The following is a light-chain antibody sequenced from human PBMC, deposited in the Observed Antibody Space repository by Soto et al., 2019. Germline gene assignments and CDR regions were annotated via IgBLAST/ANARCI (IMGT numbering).Light chain of an antibody. CDR1: QSISSW. CDR2: KAS. J-gene: IGKJ1*01. Sequence: DIQMTQSPSTLSASVGDRVTITCRASQSISSWLAWYQQKPGQAPKLLLYKASNLESGVPSRFSGSGSGTEFTITISSLQPDDFAIYYCQQYNSYSSFGQGTKLQIQ. V-gene: IGKV1-5*03. CDR3: QQYNSYSS.